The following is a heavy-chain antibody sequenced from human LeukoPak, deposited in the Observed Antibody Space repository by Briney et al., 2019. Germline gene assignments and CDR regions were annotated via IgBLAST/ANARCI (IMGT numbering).Heavy chain of an antibody. CDR2: ISSSSSYI. Sequence: GGSLRLSCAASGFTFSSYTMNWVRQAPGKGLEGVSSISSSSSYIYYADSLKGRFTISRDNAKNSLYLQMNSLRAEDTAVYYCARASNVLSFDYWGQGTLVTVSS. V-gene: IGHV3-21*01. J-gene: IGHJ4*02. CDR3: ARASNVLSFDY. D-gene: IGHD3-16*01. CDR1: GFTFSSYT.